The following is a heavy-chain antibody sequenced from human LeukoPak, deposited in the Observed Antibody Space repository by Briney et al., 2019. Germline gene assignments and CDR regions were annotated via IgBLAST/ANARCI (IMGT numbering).Heavy chain of an antibody. CDR1: GHTFTSYG. CDR2: ISAYNGNT. CDR3: AREGQVGATLYYFDY. D-gene: IGHD1-26*01. Sequence: ASVKVSCKASGHTFTSYGISWVRQAPGQGLEWMGWISAYNGNTNYAQKLQGRVTMTTDTSTSTAYMELRSLRSDDTAVYYCAREGQVGATLYYFDYWGQGTLVTVSS. V-gene: IGHV1-18*01. J-gene: IGHJ4*02.